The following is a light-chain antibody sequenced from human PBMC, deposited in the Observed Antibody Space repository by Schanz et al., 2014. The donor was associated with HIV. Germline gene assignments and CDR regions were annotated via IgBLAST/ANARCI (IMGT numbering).Light chain of an antibody. Sequence: QSVLTQPPSVSGAPGQRVTISCTGSRSNIGAGFDLPWSQQLPGASPKLLIYDNTKRPSGVPDRFFGSQSGTSASLAITGLQAEDEADYYCQSYDSTLTLYVFGTGTKLTVL. CDR1: RSNIGAGFD. V-gene: IGLV1-40*01. J-gene: IGLJ1*01. CDR2: DNT. CDR3: QSYDSTLTLYV.